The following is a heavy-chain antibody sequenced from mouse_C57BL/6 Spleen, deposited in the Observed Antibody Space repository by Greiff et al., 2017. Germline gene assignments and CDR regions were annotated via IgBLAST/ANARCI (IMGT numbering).Heavy chain of an antibody. CDR1: GYSITSGYY. Sequence: EVKLMESGPGLVKPSQSLSLSCSATGYSITSGYYWNWIRQFPGNKLEWMGYISYDGSNNYNPSLKNRISITRDTSKNQFFLKLNSVTTEDTATYYCARPMISRYWHCDVWGTGTTVTVSS. CDR3: ARPMISRYWHCDV. V-gene: IGHV3-6*01. J-gene: IGHJ1*03. CDR2: ISYDGSN. D-gene: IGHD2-4*01.